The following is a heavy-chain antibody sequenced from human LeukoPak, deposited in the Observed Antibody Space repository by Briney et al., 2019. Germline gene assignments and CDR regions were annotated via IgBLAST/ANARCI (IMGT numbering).Heavy chain of an antibody. CDR2: INHSGST. V-gene: IGHV4-39*07. J-gene: IGHJ4*02. CDR1: GGSISSGGYY. D-gene: IGHD1-26*01. Sequence: SETLSLTCTVSGGSISSGGYYWSWIRQPPGKGLEWIGEINHSGSTNYNPSLKSRVTISVDTSKNQFSLKLSSVTAADTAVYYCARGRMYSGSYPLDYWGQGTLVTVSS. CDR3: ARGRMYSGSYPLDY.